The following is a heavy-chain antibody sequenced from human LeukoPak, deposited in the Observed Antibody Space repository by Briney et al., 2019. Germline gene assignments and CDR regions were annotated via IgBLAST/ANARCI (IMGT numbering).Heavy chain of an antibody. CDR3: AREHMLYYFDY. D-gene: IGHD2-8*01. CDR1: GYTFTSYY. CDR2: INPSGGST. J-gene: IGHJ4*02. Sequence: ASVKVSCKASGYTFTSYYMHWVRQAPGQGLEWMGIINPSGGSTSYAQKFQGRDTMTRDTSTSTVYMELSSLRSEDTAVYYCAREHMLYYFDYWGQGTLVTVSS. V-gene: IGHV1-46*01.